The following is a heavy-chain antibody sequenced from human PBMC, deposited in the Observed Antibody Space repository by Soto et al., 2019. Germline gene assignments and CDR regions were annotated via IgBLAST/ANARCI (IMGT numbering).Heavy chain of an antibody. CDR1: GGSISSYY. D-gene: IGHD5-12*01. V-gene: IGHV4-59*01. Sequence: PSETLSLTCTVSGGSISSYYWSWIRQPPGKGLEWIGYIYYSGSTNYNPSLKSRVTISVDTSKNQFSLKLSSVTAADTAVYYCARDFVVGNSGYDWGDDAFDIWGQGTMVTVSS. CDR3: ARDFVVGNSGYDWGDDAFDI. CDR2: IYYSGST. J-gene: IGHJ3*02.